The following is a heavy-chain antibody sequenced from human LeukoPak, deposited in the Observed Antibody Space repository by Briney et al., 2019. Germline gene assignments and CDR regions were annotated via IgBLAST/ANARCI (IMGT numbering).Heavy chain of an antibody. D-gene: IGHD6-19*01. CDR1: GFTFSSYW. V-gene: IGHV3-7*01. CDR3: AREDGGSDNYGMDV. CDR2: IKQDGSEK. Sequence: GGPLRLSCAASGFTFSSYWMSWVRQAPGKGLEWVANIKQDGSEKYYVDSVKGRFTISRDNAKNSLSLQMNSLRAEDTAVYYCAREDGGSDNYGMDVWGQGTTVTVSS. J-gene: IGHJ6*02.